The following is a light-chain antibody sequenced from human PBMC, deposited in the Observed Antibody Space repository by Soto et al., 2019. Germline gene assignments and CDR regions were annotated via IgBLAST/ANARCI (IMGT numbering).Light chain of an antibody. CDR2: EAS. V-gene: IGKV1-12*01. CDR1: QGVNTW. J-gene: IGKJ4*01. Sequence: DIQMTQSPSSVSASVGDRVTITCRASQGVNTWLAWYQKKPGKAPELLVYEASSLHSGVPSRFSGSGSGTEFTLTISSLQPEDFATYYCQQANSFPLTFGGGTKVEVQ. CDR3: QQANSFPLT.